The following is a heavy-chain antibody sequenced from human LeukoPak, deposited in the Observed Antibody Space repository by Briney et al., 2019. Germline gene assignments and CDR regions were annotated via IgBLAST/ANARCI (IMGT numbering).Heavy chain of an antibody. V-gene: IGHV4-59*01. CDR1: GGSISSYY. CDR2: IYYSGST. D-gene: IGHD4-23*01. Sequence: SEALSLTCTVSGGSISSYYWSWIRQPPGKGLEWIGYIYYSGSTNYNPSLKSRVTISVDTSKNQFSLKLSSVTAADTAVYYCARDLSGKADYWGQGTLVTVSS. J-gene: IGHJ4*02. CDR3: ARDLSGKADY.